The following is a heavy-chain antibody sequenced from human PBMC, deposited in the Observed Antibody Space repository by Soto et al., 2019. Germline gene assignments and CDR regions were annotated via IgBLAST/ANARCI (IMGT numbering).Heavy chain of an antibody. CDR2: IYWDDDK. Sequence: QITLKESGLTLVKPTQTLTLTCTFSGFSLSTSGVGVGWIRQHPGKALAWLAPIYWDDDKRYSPSLKSRLTITKDTSKKQVVLTMTNMDPVDTATYYCAPSGRWMTTVTNSLVDWCQGTLVTVS. J-gene: IGHJ4*02. D-gene: IGHD4-17*01. CDR1: GFSLSTSGVG. CDR3: APSGRWMTTVTNSLVD. V-gene: IGHV2-5*02.